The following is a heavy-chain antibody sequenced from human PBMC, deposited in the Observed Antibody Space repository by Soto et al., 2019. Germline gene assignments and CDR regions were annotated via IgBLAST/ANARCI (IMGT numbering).Heavy chain of an antibody. D-gene: IGHD2-21*02. J-gene: IGHJ6*02. CDR1: GGTFSSYA. Sequence: QVQLVQSGAEVKKPGSSVKVSCKASGGTFSSYAISWVRQAPGQGLEWMGGIIPIFGTANYAQKFQGRVTITGDEATSTAYMELSSLRSEDTAVYYCARGRVVGTAMPPVGMDVWGQGTTVTVSS. CDR2: IIPIFGTA. V-gene: IGHV1-69*12. CDR3: ARGRVVGTAMPPVGMDV.